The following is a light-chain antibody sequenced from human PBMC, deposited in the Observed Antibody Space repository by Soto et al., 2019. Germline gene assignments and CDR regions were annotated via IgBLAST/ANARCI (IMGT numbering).Light chain of an antibody. CDR3: KQYNSNQWT. Sequence: DIQMTQSPSTLSASLGDRVTITCRDSHSISSWLAWYQQKPGKAPKLLIYKASSLESGVPSMFRGSGSGTEFTLTNSSRQPDDFATYYCKQYNSNQWTLGQGTKVEIK. CDR2: KAS. CDR1: HSISSW. V-gene: IGKV1-5*03. J-gene: IGKJ1*01.